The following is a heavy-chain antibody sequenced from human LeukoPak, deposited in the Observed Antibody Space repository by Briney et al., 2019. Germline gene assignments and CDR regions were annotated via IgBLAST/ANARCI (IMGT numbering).Heavy chain of an antibody. J-gene: IGHJ4*02. CDR2: TYYRSRWYN. D-gene: IGHD2/OR15-2a*01. Sequence: SQTLSLTCARSLDRLSSNSATWNWSRQSASRGLECLGRTYYRSRWYNDYAISVKSRITINPDTSKNQLSLQLNSVTPEDTAMYYCARYVTSGRSFDSWGQGALVTVSS. CDR1: LDRLSSNSAT. CDR3: ARYVTSGRSFDS. V-gene: IGHV6-1*01.